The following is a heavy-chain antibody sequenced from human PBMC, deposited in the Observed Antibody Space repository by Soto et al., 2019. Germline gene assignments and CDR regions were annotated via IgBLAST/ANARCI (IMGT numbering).Heavy chain of an antibody. CDR3: ARAHRYYDSSGYYIDY. V-gene: IGHV1-69*13. D-gene: IGHD3-22*01. CDR2: IIPIFGTA. CDR1: GGTFISYA. J-gene: IGHJ4*02. Sequence: SVKVSCKASGGTFISYAISLVRQAPGQGLEWMGGIIPIFGTANYAQKFQGRVTITADESTSTAYMELSSLRSEDTAVYYCARAHRYYDSSGYYIDYWGQGTLVTVSS.